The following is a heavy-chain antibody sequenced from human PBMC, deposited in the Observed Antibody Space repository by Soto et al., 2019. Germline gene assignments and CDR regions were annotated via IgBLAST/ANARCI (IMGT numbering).Heavy chain of an antibody. J-gene: IGHJ4*02. V-gene: IGHV3-30-3*01. Sequence: QVQLVESGGGVVQSGRSLRLSCAASGFTFSNYAMHWVRQAPGNGLEWVAVLSYAGNNKYYADSVKGRFTISRDNSKNTLHLQMNSLRDEDTAVYYCARGGEYISSSGRDYWGQGTLVTVSS. D-gene: IGHD6-6*01. CDR2: LSYAGNNK. CDR3: ARGGEYISSSGRDY. CDR1: GFTFSNYA.